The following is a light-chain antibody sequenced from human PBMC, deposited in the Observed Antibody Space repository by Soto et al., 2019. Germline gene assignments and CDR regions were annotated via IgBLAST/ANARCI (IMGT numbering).Light chain of an antibody. CDR2: AAS. CDR1: HSVTGDY. V-gene: IGKV3-20*01. J-gene: IGKJ1*01. CDR3: HQYGTSPWT. Sequence: EFVLTQSPVTLSLSPGERATLSCRASHSVTGDYLAWYQQKPGQAPRLLIYAASSRAAGIPDRFSGSGSGTAFTLTISRLEPEDFAVYFCHQYGTSPWTFGQGTRVDIK.